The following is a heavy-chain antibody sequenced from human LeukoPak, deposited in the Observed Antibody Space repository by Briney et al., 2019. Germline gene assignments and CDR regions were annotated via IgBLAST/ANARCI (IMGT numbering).Heavy chain of an antibody. CDR3: ARAGIVAN. V-gene: IGHV4-59*01. CDR2: IHYSGST. CDR1: GGSITNYY. D-gene: IGHD5-12*01. J-gene: IGHJ4*02. Sequence: SETLSLTCTVSGGSITNYYWTWIRQPPGKGLEWIGYIHYSGSTNYNPSLKSRVTISVDTSKNQFSLKLSSVTAADTAVYYCARAGIVANWGQGTLVTVSS.